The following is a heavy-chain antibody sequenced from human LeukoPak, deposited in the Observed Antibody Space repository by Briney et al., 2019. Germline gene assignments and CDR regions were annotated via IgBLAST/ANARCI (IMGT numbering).Heavy chain of an antibody. J-gene: IGHJ4*02. D-gene: IGHD5/OR15-5a*01. V-gene: IGHV3-66*01. CDR2: ISSGGTT. CDR1: GFTVRDNY. CDR3: ARDSLLDY. Sequence: GGSLRLSCAVSGFTVRDNYMNWVRQAPGKGLEWVSVISSGGTTYYAESGKGRFTISKDNSKSTLYLQMNSLRAEDTAVYYCARDSLLDYWGQGTLVTVSS.